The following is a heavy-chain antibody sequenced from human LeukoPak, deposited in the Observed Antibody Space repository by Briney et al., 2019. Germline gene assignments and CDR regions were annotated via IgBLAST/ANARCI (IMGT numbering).Heavy chain of an antibody. V-gene: IGHV3-23*01. Sequence: GGSLRLSCAASGFTFSSYAMSWLRQAPGKGLEWVSDISGSGSSTYYADSVKGRFTISRDNSKNTLYLQMNSLRAEDTAVYYCARRARASTGTTGYYYYMDVWGKGTTVTVSS. J-gene: IGHJ6*03. CDR1: GFTFSSYA. D-gene: IGHD1-7*01. CDR3: ARRARASTGTTGYYYYMDV. CDR2: ISGSGSST.